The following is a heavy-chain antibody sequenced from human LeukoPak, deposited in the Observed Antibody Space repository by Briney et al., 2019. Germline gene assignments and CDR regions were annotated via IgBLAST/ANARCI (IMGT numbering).Heavy chain of an antibody. J-gene: IGHJ4*02. V-gene: IGHV4-31*02. D-gene: IGHD1-26*01. Sequence: PSQTLSLTCTVSGGSISSSGYYWTWIRQLPGKGLDWIGYMSYSGSTSYNPSLKSRVIISVDTSKNQLSLKLSSVTAADTAVYYCARNSGSYGGYFDYWGQGTLVTVSS. CDR2: MSYSGST. CDR1: GGSISSSGYY. CDR3: ARNSGSYGGYFDY.